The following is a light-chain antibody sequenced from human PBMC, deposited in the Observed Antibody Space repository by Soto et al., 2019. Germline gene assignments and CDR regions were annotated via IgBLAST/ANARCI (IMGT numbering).Light chain of an antibody. Sequence: EIVLTQSPGTLSLSPGERATLSCRASQSIASRYLAWYQHKPGRAPRLLIYDASSRATGIPDRFSGSGSGTDFTLTISRLEPEDFAVFYCQHYGSSTPAITFGQGTRLEIK. CDR1: QSIASRY. CDR3: QHYGSSTPAIT. CDR2: DAS. J-gene: IGKJ5*01. V-gene: IGKV3-20*01.